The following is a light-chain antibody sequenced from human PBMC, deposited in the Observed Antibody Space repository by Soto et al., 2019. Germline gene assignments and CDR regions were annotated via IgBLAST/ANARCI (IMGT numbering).Light chain of an antibody. CDR2: GAS. CDR1: QSVSRSY. V-gene: IGKV3-20*01. CDR3: QQYGSSPLA. J-gene: IGKJ5*01. Sequence: EIVMTQSPATLSVSPWERSTLSCRASQSVSRSYLAWYQQKPGQAPRLLIYGASSRATGIPDRFSGSGSGTDFTLTISRLEPEDFAVYYCQQYGSSPLAFGQGTRLEIK.